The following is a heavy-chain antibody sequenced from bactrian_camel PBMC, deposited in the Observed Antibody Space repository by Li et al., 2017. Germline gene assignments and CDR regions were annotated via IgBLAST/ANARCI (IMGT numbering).Heavy chain of an antibody. Sequence: HVQLVESGGGSAQPGGSLRLSCAAPAYRGSRYCMTWVRQAPDKQREWVASLDMIGNKRYADSAKGRFTISKDNAKNTLYLQMNSLKPEDTAMYYCAARFQGFGYARCGFAEFGYWGQGTQVTVS. V-gene: IGHV3S26*01. CDR3: AARFQGFGYARCGFAEFGY. CDR2: LDMIGNK. D-gene: IGHD5*01. CDR1: AYRGSRYC. J-gene: IGHJ6*01.